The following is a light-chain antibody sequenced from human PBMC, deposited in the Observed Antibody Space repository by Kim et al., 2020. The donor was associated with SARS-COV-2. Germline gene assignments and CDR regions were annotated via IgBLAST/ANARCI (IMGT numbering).Light chain of an antibody. J-gene: IGLJ2*01. V-gene: IGLV3-1*01. CDR1: GLGDRY. CDR3: QTWDSRVAI. CDR2: QDT. Sequence: PGQPATIPFSGLGLGDRYVFWYQHKPGQSPLLVIYQDTRRPSGIPERFSGSNSGRTATLTISETQAMDEADYYCQTWDSRVAIFGGGTQLTVL.